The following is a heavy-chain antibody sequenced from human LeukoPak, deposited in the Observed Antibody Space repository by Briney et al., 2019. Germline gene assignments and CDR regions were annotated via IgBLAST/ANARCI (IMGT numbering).Heavy chain of an antibody. D-gene: IGHD3-3*01. V-gene: IGHV3-48*03. CDR2: ISSSGSTI. CDR3: ARSGTPLITIFGVVPPPTFDI. Sequence: GGSLRLSCAASGFTFSSYEMNWVRQAPGNGLEWVSYISSSGSTIYYTDSVKGRFSISRDNAKNSRCLQMNSLRAEDTAVYYCARSGTPLITIFGVVPPPTFDIWGQGTMVTVSS. J-gene: IGHJ3*02. CDR1: GFTFSSYE.